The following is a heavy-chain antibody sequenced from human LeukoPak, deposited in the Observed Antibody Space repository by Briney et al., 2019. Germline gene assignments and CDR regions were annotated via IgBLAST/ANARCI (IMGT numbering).Heavy chain of an antibody. V-gene: IGHV4-59*01. J-gene: IGHJ4*02. Sequence: PSETLSLTCTVSGGSISSYYWSWIRQPPGKGLEWIGYIYYSGSTNYNPSLKSRVTISVDTSKNQFSLKLNSVTAADTAVYYCARVANWNLFAVDYWGQGTLVTVSP. D-gene: IGHD1-20*01. CDR1: GGSISSYY. CDR2: IYYSGST. CDR3: ARVANWNLFAVDY.